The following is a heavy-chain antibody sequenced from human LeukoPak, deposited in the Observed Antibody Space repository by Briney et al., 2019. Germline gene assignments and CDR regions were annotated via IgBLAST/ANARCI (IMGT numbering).Heavy chain of an antibody. CDR2: ISWNSGSI. D-gene: IGHD1-26*01. CDR3: AKAQKAKWTDAFDI. CDR1: GFTFDDYA. Sequence: GGSLRLSCAASGFTFDDYAMHWVRQAPGKGLEWVSGISWNSGSIGYADSVKGRFTISRDNAKNSLYLQMNSLRAEDTALYYCAKAQKAKWTDAFDIWGQGTMVTVSS. J-gene: IGHJ3*02. V-gene: IGHV3-9*01.